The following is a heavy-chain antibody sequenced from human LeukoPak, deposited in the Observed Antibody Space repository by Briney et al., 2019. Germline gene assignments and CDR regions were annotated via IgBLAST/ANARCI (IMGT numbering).Heavy chain of an antibody. D-gene: IGHD2-15*01. CDR3: ARGLRQTVPGILGYSYCYFALDV. CDR2: TYYTGST. V-gene: IGHV4-39*02. J-gene: IGHJ6*02. Sequence: PSETLSLTCTVSGGSASSRPPFWARIRQTPGKGSECIGTTYYTGSTNYTPSPKRRVPRSVDVSMDTFSRNLGSVTAAYTAVYFCARGLRQTVPGILGYSYCYFALDVWGQGSPVTVSS. CDR1: GGSASSRPPF.